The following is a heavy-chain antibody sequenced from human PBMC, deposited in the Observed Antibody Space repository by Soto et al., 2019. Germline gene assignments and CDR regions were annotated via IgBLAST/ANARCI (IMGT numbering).Heavy chain of an antibody. V-gene: IGHV1-2*02. D-gene: IGHD6-19*01. CDR1: GFTFTGHY. J-gene: IGHJ4*02. Sequence: ASVKVSCKASGFTFTGHYIHWVRQAPGQGLEWMGWINPNSGGTSYAQKFQGRVTMTWDTSLNTAYMELSSLMSEDTAVYYCARPPGYISDWYYFDLWGQGTLVTVSS. CDR2: INPNSGGT. CDR3: ARPPGYISDWYYFDL.